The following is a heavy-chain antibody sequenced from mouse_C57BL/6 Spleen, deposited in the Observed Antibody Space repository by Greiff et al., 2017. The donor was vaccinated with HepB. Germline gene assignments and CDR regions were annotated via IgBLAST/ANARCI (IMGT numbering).Heavy chain of an antibody. Sequence: EVKVEESGGGLVKPGGSLKLSCAASGFTFSDYGMHWVRQAPEKGLEWVAYISSGSSTIYYADTVKGRFTISRDNAKNTLFLQMTSLRSEDTAMYDCARGIYYDYDGFAYWGQGTLVTVSA. V-gene: IGHV5-17*01. J-gene: IGHJ3*01. CDR2: ISSGSSTI. CDR3: ARGIYYDYDGFAY. CDR1: GFTFSDYG. D-gene: IGHD2-4*01.